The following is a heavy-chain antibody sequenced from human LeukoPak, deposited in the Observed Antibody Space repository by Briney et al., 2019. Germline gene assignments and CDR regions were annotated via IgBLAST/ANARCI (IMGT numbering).Heavy chain of an antibody. D-gene: IGHD3/OR15-3a*01. CDR2: TSGSI. J-gene: IGHJ6*03. CDR1: GASISSHY. CDR3: ARVLAIFGLDTTDFYMDV. V-gene: IGHV4-59*11. Sequence: PPETLSLTCAVSGASISSHYWSWIRQPPGKGLEWIGYTSGSISDNPSLKSRVAVSVDPSQNQVSLSLTSVTAADTAVYYCARVLAIFGLDTTDFYMDVWGKGTTVTVFS.